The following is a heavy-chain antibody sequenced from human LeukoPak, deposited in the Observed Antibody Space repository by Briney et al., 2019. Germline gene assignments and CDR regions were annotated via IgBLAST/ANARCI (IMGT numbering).Heavy chain of an antibody. Sequence: GGSLSLSCAASGFTFSSYGMHWVRQAPGKGLERVAFIRYDGSNKYYADSVKGRFTISRDNSKNTLYLQMNSLRAEDTAVYYCAKDTKPPKAGFDPWGQGTLVTVSS. CDR1: GFTFSSYG. CDR3: AKDTKPPKAGFDP. J-gene: IGHJ5*02. CDR2: IRYDGSNK. D-gene: IGHD2-2*01. V-gene: IGHV3-30*02.